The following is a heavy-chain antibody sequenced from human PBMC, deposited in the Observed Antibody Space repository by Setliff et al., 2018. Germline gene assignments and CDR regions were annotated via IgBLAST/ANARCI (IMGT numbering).Heavy chain of an antibody. V-gene: IGHV1-3*01. Sequence: ASVKVSCKASGYIFTYYAIHWVRQAPGQRLEWMGWINAGNGNTKYSQKFQGRVTITRDTSASTAYMELRSLRSDDTAVYYCARGPSFWSGDYMDVWGKGTTVTVSS. D-gene: IGHD3-3*01. J-gene: IGHJ6*03. CDR1: GYIFTYYA. CDR3: ARGPSFWSGDYMDV. CDR2: INAGNGNT.